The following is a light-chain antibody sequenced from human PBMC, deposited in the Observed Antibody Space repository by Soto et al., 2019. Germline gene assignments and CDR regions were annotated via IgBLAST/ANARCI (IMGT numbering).Light chain of an antibody. Sequence: EIVFTQSPGTLSLSPGERATLSCRASQSFSSSYLAWYQQKPGQAPRLLIYGASSRATGIPDRFSGSGSGREVTLTISRLEPEDFAVYYCHQYGSSPMYTFGQGTKLEIK. CDR3: HQYGSSPMYT. J-gene: IGKJ2*01. CDR1: QSFSSSY. V-gene: IGKV3-20*01. CDR2: GAS.